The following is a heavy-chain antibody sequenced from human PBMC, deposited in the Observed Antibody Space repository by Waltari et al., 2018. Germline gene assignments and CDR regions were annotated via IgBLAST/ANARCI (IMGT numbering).Heavy chain of an antibody. CDR2: ISYSGSP. CDR1: GGSISGYY. J-gene: IGHJ4*02. Sequence: QVQLQESGPGLVKPSETLSLTCAVSGGSISGYYWSWIRQPPGRGLEWIGYISYSGSPNYKPSLVSRVGISGDKSKNQLSLRVTSVTAADTAVYYCARGHTRGDYFDYWGQGTQVTVSS. CDR3: ARGHTRGDYFDY. V-gene: IGHV4-59*01.